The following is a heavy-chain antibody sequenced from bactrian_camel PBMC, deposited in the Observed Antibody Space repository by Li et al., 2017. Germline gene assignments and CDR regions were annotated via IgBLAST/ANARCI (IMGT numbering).Heavy chain of an antibody. J-gene: IGHJ6*01. CDR3: AKAADAYSLNSPWNS. Sequence: DVQLVESGGGSVQAGGSLKLSCAVSPYIFTRCGLGWYRQAPGNVRELVSSMDSDGTTIYADSVKGRFTISRDNAKNTLYLQLNSLKTEDMAMYYCAKAADAYSLNSPWNSWGLGTQVTVS. CDR1: PYIFTRCG. CDR2: MDSDGTT. D-gene: IGHD1*01. V-gene: IGHV3S10*01.